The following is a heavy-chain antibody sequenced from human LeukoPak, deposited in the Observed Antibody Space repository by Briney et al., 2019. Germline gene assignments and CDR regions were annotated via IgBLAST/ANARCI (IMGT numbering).Heavy chain of an antibody. V-gene: IGHV3-30*18. CDR3: AKGVVAATNAAYYGMDV. Sequence: GRSLRLSCAASGFTFSNYGMHWVRQAPGKGLEWVAVISYDESDKYYADSVKGRFTISRDNSKNTLYMQMNSLRPEDTAVYYCAKGVVAATNAAYYGMDVWGQGTAVTVSS. CDR2: ISYDESDK. J-gene: IGHJ6*02. D-gene: IGHD2-15*01. CDR1: GFTFSNYG.